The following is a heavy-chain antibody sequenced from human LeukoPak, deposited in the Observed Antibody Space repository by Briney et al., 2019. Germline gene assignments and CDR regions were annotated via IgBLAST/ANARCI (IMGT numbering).Heavy chain of an antibody. Sequence: SETLSLTCAVSGGSISSYYWSWIRQPPGKGLEWIGYIYYSGSTNYNPSLKSRVTISVDTSKNQFSLKLSSVTAADTAVYYCARAQYSSSWYGVFWFDPWGQGTLVTVSS. J-gene: IGHJ5*02. CDR2: IYYSGST. V-gene: IGHV4-59*01. CDR1: GGSISSYY. CDR3: ARAQYSSSWYGVFWFDP. D-gene: IGHD6-13*01.